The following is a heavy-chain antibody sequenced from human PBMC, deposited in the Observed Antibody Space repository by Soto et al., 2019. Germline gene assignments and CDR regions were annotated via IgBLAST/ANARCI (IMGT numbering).Heavy chain of an antibody. V-gene: IGHV4-38-2*02. CDR1: GYSIISGYY. CDR3: ARELERIDY. Sequence: PSETLSLTCAVSGYSIISGYYWGWIRQPPGKGLEWIGSIYHSGSTYYNPSLKSRVTISVDTSKNQFSLKLSSVTAADTAVYYCARELERIDYWGQGTLVTVSS. D-gene: IGHD1-1*01. CDR2: IYHSGST. J-gene: IGHJ4*02.